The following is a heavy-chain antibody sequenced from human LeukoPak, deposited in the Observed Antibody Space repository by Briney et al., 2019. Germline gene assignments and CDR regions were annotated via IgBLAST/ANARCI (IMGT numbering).Heavy chain of an antibody. Sequence: GRSLRLSCATSGFTFSTYGIHWVRQAPGKGLDWVAPMSPDGNKKYYADSVKGRFTISRDNSKNTVDLQLNSLRAEDTAVYYCARDLIGRYTFDYCGQGTLVTVSS. CDR2: MSPDGNKK. V-gene: IGHV3-30*19. CDR1: GFTFSTYG. J-gene: IGHJ4*02. CDR3: ARDLIGRYTFDY. D-gene: IGHD3-10*01.